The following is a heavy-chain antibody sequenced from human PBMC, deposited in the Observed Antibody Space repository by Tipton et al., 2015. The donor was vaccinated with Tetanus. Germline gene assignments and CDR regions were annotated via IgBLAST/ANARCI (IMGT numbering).Heavy chain of an antibody. CDR2: ISASGST. Sequence: TLSLTCAVSGESFSGHYWSWIRQAPGKGLEWVGEISASGSTNYNPSLESRVTVSVDTSKNQFSLDLTSVTAADTGVYYCAGSQWLDGFIFDYWGQGSLVTVAS. CDR1: GESFSGHY. CDR3: AGSQWLDGFIFDY. J-gene: IGHJ4*02. V-gene: IGHV4-34*01. D-gene: IGHD6-19*01.